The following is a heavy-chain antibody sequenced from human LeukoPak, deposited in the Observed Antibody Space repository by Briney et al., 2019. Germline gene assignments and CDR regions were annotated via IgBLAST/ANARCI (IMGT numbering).Heavy chain of an antibody. D-gene: IGHD4-17*01. CDR3: ATFPTTTVTTDGGY. V-gene: IGHV1-8*01. J-gene: IGHJ4*02. Sequence: ASVKVSCKASGYTFTSYDINWVRQATGQGLEWMGWMNPNSGNTGYAQKFQGRVTMTRNTSISTAYMELSSLRSEDTAVYYCATFPTTTVTTDGGYWGQGTLVTVSS. CDR1: GYTFTSYD. CDR2: MNPNSGNT.